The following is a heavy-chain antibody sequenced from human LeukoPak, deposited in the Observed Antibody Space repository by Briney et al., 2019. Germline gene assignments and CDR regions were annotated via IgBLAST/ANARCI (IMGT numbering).Heavy chain of an antibody. CDR1: GLTFSVFG. D-gene: IGHD1-26*01. V-gene: IGHV3-30*18. CDR3: AKGRSGSYQDFDH. J-gene: IGHJ4*02. Sequence: AGGSLRLSCGASGLTFSVFGVHWVRQAPGKGLEWVAFISSDESKKYHVDSVKGRFTISRDNSKNMVYLQMNSLSAEDTAVCYCAKGRSGSYQDFDHWGPGTLVTVSS. CDR2: ISSDESKK.